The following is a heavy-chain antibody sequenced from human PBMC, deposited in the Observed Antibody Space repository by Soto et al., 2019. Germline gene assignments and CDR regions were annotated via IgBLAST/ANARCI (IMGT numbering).Heavy chain of an antibody. Sequence: SETLSLTCAVYGGSFSGYYWSGIRQPPGKGLEWIGDITHSGSTNYNPSLKSRVTISVDTSKNQFSLKLSSVTAADTAVYYCARGRKSLLWLGELLSGFFDYWGQGTLVTVS. J-gene: IGHJ4*02. D-gene: IGHD3-10*01. CDR3: ARGRKSLLWLGELLSGFFDY. CDR1: GGSFSGYY. V-gene: IGHV4-34*01. CDR2: ITHSGST.